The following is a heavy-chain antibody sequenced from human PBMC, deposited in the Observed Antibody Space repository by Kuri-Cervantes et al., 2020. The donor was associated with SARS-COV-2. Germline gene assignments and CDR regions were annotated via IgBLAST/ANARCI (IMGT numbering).Heavy chain of an antibody. CDR3: AKDTSLIAEGVLDA. V-gene: IGHV3-30*19. D-gene: IGHD6-13*01. Sequence: GGSLRLSCAASGFTFSSYGMHWVRQAPGKGLEWVAFISYDGSNRYYADSVKGRFTISRDNSKNTLYLQMNSLRAEDTAVYYCAKDTSLIAEGVLDAWGKGTTVTVSS. J-gene: IGHJ6*04. CDR1: GFTFSSYG. CDR2: ISYDGSNR.